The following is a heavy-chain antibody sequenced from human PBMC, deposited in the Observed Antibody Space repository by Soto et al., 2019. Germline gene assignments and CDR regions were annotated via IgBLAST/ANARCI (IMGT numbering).Heavy chain of an antibody. CDR3: ASPPDYDILTGYYTGDFYYFDY. Sequence: QLQLQESGPGLVKPSETLSLTCTVSGGSISSSSYYWGWIRQPPGKGLEWIGSIYYSGSTYYNPSLKSRVTISVDTSKNQFSLKLSSVTAADTAVYYCASPPDYDILTGYYTGDFYYFDYWGQGTLVTVSS. V-gene: IGHV4-39*01. CDR2: IYYSGST. CDR1: GGSISSSSYY. D-gene: IGHD3-9*01. J-gene: IGHJ4*02.